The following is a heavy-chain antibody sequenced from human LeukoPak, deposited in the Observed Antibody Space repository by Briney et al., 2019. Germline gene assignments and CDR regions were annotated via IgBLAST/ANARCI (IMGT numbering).Heavy chain of an antibody. V-gene: IGHV3-7*01. D-gene: IGHD6-6*01. CDR3: ASPSGGKYSSSYAH. Sequence: GGSLRLSCAASGFTFSSYWMSWVRQAPGKGLEWVANIKQDGSEKYYVDSVKARFTISRDNAKNSLYLQMNSLRAEDTAVYYCASPSGGKYSSSYAHWGQGTLVTVSS. CDR1: GFTFSSYW. J-gene: IGHJ4*02. CDR2: IKQDGSEK.